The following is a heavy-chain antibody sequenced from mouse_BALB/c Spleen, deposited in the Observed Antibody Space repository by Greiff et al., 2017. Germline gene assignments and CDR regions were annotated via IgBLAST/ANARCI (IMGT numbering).Heavy chain of an antibody. D-gene: IGHD1-1*01. V-gene: IGHV5-17*02. CDR3: ARNYYGSSGFAY. CDR1: GFTFSSFG. CDR2: ISSGSSTI. J-gene: IGHJ3*01. Sequence: DVKLVESGGGLVQPGGSRKLSCAASGFTFSSFGMHWVRQAPEKGLEWVAYISSGSSTIYYADTVKGRFTISRDNPKNTLFLQMTSLRSEDTAMYYCARNYYGSSGFAYWGQGTLVTVSA.